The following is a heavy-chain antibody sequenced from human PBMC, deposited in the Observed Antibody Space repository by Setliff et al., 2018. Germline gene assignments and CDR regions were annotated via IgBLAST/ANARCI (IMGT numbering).Heavy chain of an antibody. CDR1: GGSISSGDYY. Sequence: SETLSLTCTVSGGSISSGDYYWSWIRQPPGKGLEWIGYIYYSGSTYYNPSLRSRVTISVDTSKNQFSLKLSSVTAADTAVYYCAREQWLDPPGYYYMDVWAKGTTVTVSS. V-gene: IGHV4-30-4*08. CDR2: IYYSGST. J-gene: IGHJ6*03. D-gene: IGHD6-19*01. CDR3: AREQWLDPPGYYYMDV.